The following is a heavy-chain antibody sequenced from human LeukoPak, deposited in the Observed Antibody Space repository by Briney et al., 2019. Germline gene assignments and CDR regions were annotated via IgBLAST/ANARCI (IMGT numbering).Heavy chain of an antibody. CDR2: ISYDGSNK. CDR3: ARAARYYYGSGLHFDY. Sequence: GGSLRLSCAASGFTFSSYAMHWVRQAPGKGLEWVAVISYDGSNKYYADSVKGRFTISRDDSKNTLYLQMNSLRAEDTAVYYCARAARYYYGSGLHFDYWGQGTLVTVSS. CDR1: GFTFSSYA. V-gene: IGHV3-30*07. D-gene: IGHD3-10*01. J-gene: IGHJ4*02.